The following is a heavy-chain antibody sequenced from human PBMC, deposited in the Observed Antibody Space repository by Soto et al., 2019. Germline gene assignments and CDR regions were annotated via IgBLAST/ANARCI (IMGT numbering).Heavy chain of an antibody. D-gene: IGHD3-22*01. CDR2: IWYDGSEK. CDR1: GFTFSSSG. CDR3: ARAPFSIYDTSGYYDY. V-gene: IGHV3-33*01. J-gene: IGHJ4*02. Sequence: GGSLRLSCAASGFTFSSSGMHWVRQAPGKGLEWVAIIWYDGSEKYYADSVKGRFTISRDNSKNTVYLQMNSLRAEDTAVHYCARAPFSIYDTSGYYDYWGQGTLVTVSS.